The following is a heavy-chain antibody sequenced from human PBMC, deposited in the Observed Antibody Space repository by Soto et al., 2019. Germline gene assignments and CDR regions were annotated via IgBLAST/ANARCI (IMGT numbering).Heavy chain of an antibody. J-gene: IGHJ4*02. CDR1: GYTFTGYY. Sequence: ASVKVSCKASGYTFTGYYMHWVRQAPGQGLEWMGWINPNSGGTNYAQKFQGWVTMTRDTSISTAYMELSRLRSDDTAVYYCARAYSGSYYTYFDYWGQGTLVTVSS. CDR2: INPNSGGT. CDR3: ARAYSGSYYTYFDY. D-gene: IGHD1-26*01. V-gene: IGHV1-2*04.